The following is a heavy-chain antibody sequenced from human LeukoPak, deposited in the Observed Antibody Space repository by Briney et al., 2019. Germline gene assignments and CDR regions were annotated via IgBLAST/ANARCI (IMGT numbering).Heavy chain of an antibody. J-gene: IGHJ6*03. CDR2: INPNSGGT. CDR3: ARDHIVATHGDYYMDV. V-gene: IGHV1-2*02. CDR1: GYTFTGYY. Sequence: ASVKVSCKASGYTFTGYYMHWVRQAPGQGLEWMGWINPNSGGTNYAQKFQGRVTMTRDTSISTAYMELSRLRSDDTAVYYCARDHIVATHGDYYMDVWGKGTTVTISS. D-gene: IGHD5-12*01.